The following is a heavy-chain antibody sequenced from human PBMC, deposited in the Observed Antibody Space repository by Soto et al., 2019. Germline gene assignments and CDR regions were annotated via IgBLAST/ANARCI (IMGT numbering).Heavy chain of an antibody. CDR2: INGGNGDT. J-gene: IGHJ6*02. V-gene: IGHV1-3*01. CDR1: GYTFTSFA. Sequence: QVQLVQSGTEVKKPGASVKVSCKASGYTFTSFAMHWVRQAPGQRLEWMGWINGGNGDTRYSQEFRGRVTIARDTSASTAYMELSGLRFEDTSVYYCARGLASYYGLDVWGQGTTVTVSS. CDR3: ARGLASYYGLDV.